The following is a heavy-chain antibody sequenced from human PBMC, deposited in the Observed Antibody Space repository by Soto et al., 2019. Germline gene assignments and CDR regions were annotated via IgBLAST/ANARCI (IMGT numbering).Heavy chain of an antibody. Sequence: QVQLQESAPGLVKPSQTLSLTCTVSGGSISSGGYYWSWIRQHPGKGLEWIGYIYYSGSTYYNPSLKMRVTISVDTSKNRFSPQLSSVTAADTAVYYWAREEGGAYGQRWFDPWGQGTLVTVSS. CDR3: AREEGGAYGQRWFDP. J-gene: IGHJ5*02. CDR2: IYYSGST. CDR1: GGSISSGGYY. V-gene: IGHV4-31*03. D-gene: IGHD4-17*01.